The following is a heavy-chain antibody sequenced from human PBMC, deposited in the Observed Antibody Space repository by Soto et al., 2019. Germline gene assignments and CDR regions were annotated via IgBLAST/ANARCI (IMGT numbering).Heavy chain of an antibody. CDR3: ARGGKGPYYFDY. J-gene: IGHJ4*02. V-gene: IGHV4-61*08. CDR1: GGSISSGGYY. CDR2: IYFYNSGST. Sequence: SETLSLTCTVSGGSISSGGYYWTWIRQPPGKGLEWIGYIYFYNSGSTKYNPTLQSRVTISEDTSRNQFSLRLSSVTAADTAVYYCARGGKGPYYFDYWGQGTLVTVSS.